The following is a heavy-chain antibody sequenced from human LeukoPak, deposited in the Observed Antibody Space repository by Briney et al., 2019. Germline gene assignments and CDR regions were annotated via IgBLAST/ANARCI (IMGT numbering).Heavy chain of an antibody. CDR3: TKVHLTYYYDSSGYGFQDN. J-gene: IGHJ4*02. CDR1: GFTFSNYG. CDR2: ISYDGSNT. D-gene: IGHD3-22*01. V-gene: IGHV3-30*18. Sequence: GGSLRLSCAASGFTFSNYGMHWVRQVPVKGLEWVAVISYDGSNTYYADSVKGRFTVSRDNSKNTLYLQMNSLRAEDTAVYYCTKVHLTYYYDSSGYGFQDNWGQGTLVTVSS.